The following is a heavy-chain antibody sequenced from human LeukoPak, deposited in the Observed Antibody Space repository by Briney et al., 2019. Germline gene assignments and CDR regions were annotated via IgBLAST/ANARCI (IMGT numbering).Heavy chain of an antibody. J-gene: IGHJ1*01. Sequence: PSETLSLTCIVSGYSISSGYYWGWIRQPPGKGLEWIGNIHHSGSTYYNPSLKSRVTISVDTSKNQLSPKLSSVTAADTAVYYCARVAAGIGFFQHWGQGILVTVSS. CDR2: IHHSGST. D-gene: IGHD6-19*01. CDR3: ARVAAGIGFFQH. CDR1: GYSISSGYY. V-gene: IGHV4-38-2*02.